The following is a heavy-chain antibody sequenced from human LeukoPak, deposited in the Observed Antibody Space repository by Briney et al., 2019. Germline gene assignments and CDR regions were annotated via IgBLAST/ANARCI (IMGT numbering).Heavy chain of an antibody. Sequence: GSLRLSCAASGFTFSSYAMHWVRQAPGKGLEWVAVISYDGSNKYYADSVKGRFTISRDNSKNTLYLQMNSLRAEDTAVYYCARDPGNRFNYGSGSYWFDSWGQGTLVTVSS. V-gene: IGHV3-30*04. CDR1: GFTFSSYA. D-gene: IGHD3-10*01. CDR3: ARDPGNRFNYGSGSYWFDS. CDR2: ISYDGSNK. J-gene: IGHJ5*01.